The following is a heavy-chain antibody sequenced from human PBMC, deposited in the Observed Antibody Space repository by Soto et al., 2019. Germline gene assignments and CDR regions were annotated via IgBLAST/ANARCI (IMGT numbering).Heavy chain of an antibody. D-gene: IGHD6-13*01. V-gene: IGHV3-11*06. Sequence: GGSLRLSCAASGLTFSDYYMTWIRQAPGKGLEWVSYIGTIGTYKNYADSVKGRFTISRDNAKSTLYLQMNGLRAEDTAVYYCARDGSNKPGFYYGMDVWGQGTTVTVSS. CDR1: GLTFSDYY. J-gene: IGHJ6*02. CDR3: ARDGSNKPGFYYGMDV. CDR2: IGTIGTYK.